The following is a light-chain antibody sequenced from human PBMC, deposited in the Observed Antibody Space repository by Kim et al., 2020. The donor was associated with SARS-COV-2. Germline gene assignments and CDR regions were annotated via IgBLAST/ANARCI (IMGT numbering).Light chain of an antibody. Sequence: SPGERATLSYRASQSVGSNVAWYQQKPGQAPRLLIYGASTRATDIPARFSGSGSGTEFTLIISSLQSEDLADYFCQQYDDWPPWTFGQGTKVDIK. CDR3: QQYDDWPPWT. V-gene: IGKV3-15*01. CDR2: GAS. CDR1: QSVGSN. J-gene: IGKJ1*01.